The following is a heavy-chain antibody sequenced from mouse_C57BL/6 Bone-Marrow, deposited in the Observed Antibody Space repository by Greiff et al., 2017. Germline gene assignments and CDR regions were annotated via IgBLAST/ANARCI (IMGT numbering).Heavy chain of an antibody. J-gene: IGHJ3*01. Sequence: EVQVVESGAEFVRPGASVKLSCTASGFNIKDDYMHWVKQRPEQGLEWIGWIDPENGDTEYASKFQGKATITVDTSSNTAYLQLSSLTSEDTAVYYCTRIAYWGQGTLVTVSA. CDR1: GFNIKDDY. V-gene: IGHV14-4*01. CDR3: TRIAY. CDR2: IDPENGDT.